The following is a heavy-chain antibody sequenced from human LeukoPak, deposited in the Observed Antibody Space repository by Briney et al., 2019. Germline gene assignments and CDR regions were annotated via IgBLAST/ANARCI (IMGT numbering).Heavy chain of an antibody. CDR2: ISYDGSNK. V-gene: IGHV3-30-3*01. CDR1: GFTFSSYA. J-gene: IGHJ4*02. D-gene: IGHD5-18*01. Sequence: PGRSLRLSCAASGFTFSSYAMHWVRQAPGKGLEWVAVISYDGSNKYYADSVRGRFTISRDNSKNTLYLQMNSLRAEDTAVYYCARDPAPLLGRSYGFDYWGQGTLVTVSS. CDR3: ARDPAPLLGRSYGFDY.